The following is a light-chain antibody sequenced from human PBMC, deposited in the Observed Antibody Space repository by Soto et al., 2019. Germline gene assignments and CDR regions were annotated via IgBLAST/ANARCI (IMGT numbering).Light chain of an antibody. CDR1: QSVSIS. CDR2: DAS. J-gene: IGKJ4*01. V-gene: IGKV3-11*01. Sequence: EIVLTQSPATLSLSPGERATLSCRASQSVSISLAWYQQKPGQPPRLLIYDASNRATGIPARFSGSGSGTDFSLTISSLEPEDFAVYYWQQRSNWPLTFGGGTKVEIK. CDR3: QQRSNWPLT.